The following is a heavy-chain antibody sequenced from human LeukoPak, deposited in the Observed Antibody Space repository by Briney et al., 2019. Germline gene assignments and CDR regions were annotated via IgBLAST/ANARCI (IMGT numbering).Heavy chain of an antibody. CDR1: GFPFSGHA. CDR3: AKESNNWYDFGY. D-gene: IGHD6-13*01. CDR2: ISYDGSNE. Sequence: TGGSLRLSCVPSGFPFSGHAMHWVRQAPGKGLEWVALISYDGSNEKYADSVKGRFTISRDNSKSILYLQMNSLRPEDTAVYYCAKESNNWYDFGYWGQGTMVTVSS. V-gene: IGHV3-30*04. J-gene: IGHJ4*02.